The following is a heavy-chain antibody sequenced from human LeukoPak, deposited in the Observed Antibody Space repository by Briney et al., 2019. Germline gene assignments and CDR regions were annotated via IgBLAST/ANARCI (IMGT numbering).Heavy chain of an antibody. CDR2: ITGSGGAT. CDR1: GFTFSSYA. Sequence: PAGSLRLSCAASGFTFSSYAMTWVRQAPGKGLEWVSSITGSGGATYYADSVEGRFTISRDNSKNTLYLQMNSLGAEDTAVYYCARKTGFFLSDPWGQGTLVTVSS. J-gene: IGHJ5*02. V-gene: IGHV3-23*01. CDR3: ARKTGFFLSDP. D-gene: IGHD2/OR15-2a*01.